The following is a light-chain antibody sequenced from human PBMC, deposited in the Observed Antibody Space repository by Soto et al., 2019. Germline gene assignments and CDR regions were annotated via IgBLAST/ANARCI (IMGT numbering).Light chain of an antibody. V-gene: IGKV3-20*01. CDR1: QSVSSSY. Sequence: EIVLTQSPGTLSLSPGERATLSCRASQSVSSSYLAWYQQKPGQAPRLLTYGASSRATGIPDRFSGSGSGTDFTLTISRLELEDFAVYYCQQYGSSPWAFGQGTKVEIK. J-gene: IGKJ1*01. CDR3: QQYGSSPWA. CDR2: GAS.